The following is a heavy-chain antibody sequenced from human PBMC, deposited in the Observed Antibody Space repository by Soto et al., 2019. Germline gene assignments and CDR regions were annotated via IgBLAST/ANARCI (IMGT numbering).Heavy chain of an antibody. D-gene: IGHD6-19*01. Sequence: QVQLQESGPALVKPSGTLSLTCAVSGGSISSTNWGNWDRQPPGKGLEWIGETDHSGSTNYNPSLKSRVTMSVDKPKNQFSLKLSSVTAADTAVYYCVRDSGNGWKDYWGQGTLVTVSS. CDR3: VRDSGNGWKDY. CDR1: GGSISSTNW. J-gene: IGHJ4*02. CDR2: TDHSGST. V-gene: IGHV4-4*02.